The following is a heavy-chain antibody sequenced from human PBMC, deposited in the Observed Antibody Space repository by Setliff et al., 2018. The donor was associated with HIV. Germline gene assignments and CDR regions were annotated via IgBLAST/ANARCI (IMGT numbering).Heavy chain of an antibody. CDR3: GRGPRIVGASWAVIDY. CDR2: IYYSGST. V-gene: IGHV4-39*02. Sequence: SETLSLTCTVSGGSISSSSYYWGWIRQPPGKGLEWIGSIYYSGSTYYNPSLKSRVTISVDTSKSQISLTLTSLTTADTAVYYCGRGPRIVGASWAVIDYWGQGKPVTVSS. J-gene: IGHJ4*02. D-gene: IGHD1-26*01. CDR1: GGSISSSSYY.